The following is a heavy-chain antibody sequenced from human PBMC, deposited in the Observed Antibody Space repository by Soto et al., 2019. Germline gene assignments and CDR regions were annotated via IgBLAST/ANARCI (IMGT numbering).Heavy chain of an antibody. J-gene: IGHJ6*02. D-gene: IGHD3-3*01. CDR2: ISWNSGSM. CDR3: AKGNRGYDFDMDV. CDR1: GFTFDDYA. V-gene: IGHV3-9*01. Sequence: GGSLRLSCAASGFTFDDYAMYWVRQAPGKGLEWVSGISWNSGSMHYADSVKGRFTISRDNAKNSLYLQMNSLRPEDTALYYCAKGNRGYDFDMDVWGQGTTVTVSS.